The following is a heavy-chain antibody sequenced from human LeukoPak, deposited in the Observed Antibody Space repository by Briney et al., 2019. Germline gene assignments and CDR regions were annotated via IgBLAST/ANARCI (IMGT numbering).Heavy chain of an antibody. J-gene: IGHJ4*02. CDR2: IDYNGDT. Sequence: SETLSLTCPVSGGSISSNNYFWGWVRQPPGKGLEWIGSIDYNGDTYYNPSLASRVTMSEDTSKNQFSLKLNSVTAEDTAVYYCARGHRGVFTDPINYWAQGTLVTVSS. CDR1: GGSISSNNYF. V-gene: IGHV4-39*01. D-gene: IGHD5-12*01. CDR3: ARGHRGVFTDPINY.